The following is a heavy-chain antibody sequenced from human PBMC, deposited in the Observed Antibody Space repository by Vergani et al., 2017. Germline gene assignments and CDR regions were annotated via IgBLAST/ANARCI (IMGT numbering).Heavy chain of an antibody. J-gene: IGHJ4*02. V-gene: IGHV5-51*03. CDR2: INPIDSKI. CDR1: ESSFISNE. D-gene: IGHD3-3*01. Sequence: EVMLVQSGAEVKKPGESLKISCKYSESSFISNEIAWVRQMSGKGLQWMGKINPIDSKIAYSPSFQGHAIMSLDKSITTAYLQWRSLKASDTAIYYCTSHVPCGHGAFLHFDHWGQGTQVTVSS. CDR3: TSHVPCGHGAFLHFDH.